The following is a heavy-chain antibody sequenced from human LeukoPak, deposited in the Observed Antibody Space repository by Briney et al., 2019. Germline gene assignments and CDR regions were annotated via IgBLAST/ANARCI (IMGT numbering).Heavy chain of an antibody. V-gene: IGHV5-51*01. CDR1: GYSFTSYW. Sequence: GESLKISCKGSGYSFTSYWIGWVRQMPGKGLEWMGIIYPGDSDTGYSPSFQGQVTISADKSISTAYLQWSSLKASDTAMYYCARLGIRADDAFDIWGQGTMVTVSS. D-gene: IGHD5-18*01. CDR3: ARLGIRADDAFDI. CDR2: IYPGDSDT. J-gene: IGHJ3*02.